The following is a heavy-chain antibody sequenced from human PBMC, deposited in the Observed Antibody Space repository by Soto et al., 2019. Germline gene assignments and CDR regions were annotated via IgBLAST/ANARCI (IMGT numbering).Heavy chain of an antibody. V-gene: IGHV4-31*03. CDR2: THYSGTT. Sequence: QVQLQESGPGLVKPSQTLSLTCTVSGSSISSGGHYWSWIRQHPGKGLGWIGYTHYSGTTYYNPSLKSRVTISVDTSKNQFSLNLSSVTAADTAVYYCAGQGVVAASGDYWGQGTLVTVSS. J-gene: IGHJ4*02. CDR3: AGQGVVAASGDY. CDR1: GSSISSGGHY. D-gene: IGHD2-15*01.